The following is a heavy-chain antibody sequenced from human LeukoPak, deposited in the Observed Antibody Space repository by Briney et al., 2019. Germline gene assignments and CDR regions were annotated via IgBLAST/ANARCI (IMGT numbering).Heavy chain of an antibody. CDR2: IYDSGTT. Sequence: SQTLSLTCIVSGGSISSGGYYWSWVRQHPGKGLEWIGYIYDSGTTYYNPSLKSRVSISVDTSKNQFSLKLSSVTAADTAVYYCARGGDRRGFDYWGQGTLVTVSS. D-gene: IGHD1-14*01. J-gene: IGHJ4*02. CDR1: GGSISSGGYY. CDR3: ARGGDRRGFDY. V-gene: IGHV4-31*03.